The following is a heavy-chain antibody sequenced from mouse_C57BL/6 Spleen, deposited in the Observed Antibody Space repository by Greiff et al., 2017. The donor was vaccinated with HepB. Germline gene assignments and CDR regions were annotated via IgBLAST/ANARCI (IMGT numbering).Heavy chain of an antibody. CDR1: GFTFSDYG. Sequence: EVKLVESGGGLVKPGGSLKLSCAASGFTFSDYGMHWVRQAPEKGLEWVAYISSGSSTIYYADTVKGRFTISRDNAKNNLFLQMTSLRSEDTAMYYCARGTFYAMDYWGQGTSVTVSS. J-gene: IGHJ4*01. V-gene: IGHV5-17*01. CDR2: ISSGSSTI. CDR3: ARGTFYAMDY.